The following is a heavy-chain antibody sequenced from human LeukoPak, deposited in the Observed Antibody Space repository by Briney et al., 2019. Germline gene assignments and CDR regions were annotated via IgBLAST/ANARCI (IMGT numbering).Heavy chain of an antibody. Sequence: SETLSLTCAVYGGSFSGYYWSWIRQPPGKGLEWIGEISHSGSTNYNPSLKSRVTISVDTSKNQFSLKLSSVTAADTAVYYCARIMHAFDIWGQGTMVTVSS. V-gene: IGHV4-34*01. CDR2: ISHSGST. CDR3: ARIMHAFDI. D-gene: IGHD3-16*01. CDR1: GGSFSGYY. J-gene: IGHJ3*02.